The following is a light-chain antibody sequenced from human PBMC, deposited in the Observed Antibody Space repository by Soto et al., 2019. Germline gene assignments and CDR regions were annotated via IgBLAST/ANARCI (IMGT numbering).Light chain of an antibody. CDR1: SSNIGNNG. CDR2: YDD. V-gene: IGLV1-36*01. J-gene: IGLJ2*01. Sequence: QSVLTQPPSVSEAPRQRVTISCSGGSSNIGNNGVNWYQQLPGKAPKLLIYYDDLLPSGVSDRFSGSKSGTSASLAIRGLQSEDGADYYCAAWDDSLNGPVFGGGTQLTVL. CDR3: AAWDDSLNGPV.